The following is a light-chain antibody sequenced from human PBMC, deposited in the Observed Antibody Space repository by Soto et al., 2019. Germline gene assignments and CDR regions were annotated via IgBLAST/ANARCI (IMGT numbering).Light chain of an antibody. Sequence: QSALTQPRSVSGSPGQSVTISCTGASGNIGAYNFVSWYQLHPDKAPKVIIYDATKRPSGVPDRFSGSKSGNTASLTISGLQAEDEADYYCCSYAGSYTWVFGGGTKVTVL. CDR3: CSYAGSYTWV. CDR2: DAT. V-gene: IGLV2-11*01. J-gene: IGLJ3*02. CDR1: SGNIGAYNF.